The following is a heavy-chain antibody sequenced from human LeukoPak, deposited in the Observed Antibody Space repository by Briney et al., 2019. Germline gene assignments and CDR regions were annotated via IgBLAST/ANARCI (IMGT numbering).Heavy chain of an antibody. D-gene: IGHD3-22*01. V-gene: IGHV1-18*01. J-gene: IGHJ4*02. CDR1: GYTFTSYG. CDR2: LSAYNGHT. Sequence: ASVKVSCKASGYTFTSYGISWVRQAPGQGLEWMGWLSAYNGHTNYAQNLQGRVTMTTDTSTSTAYMEPRSLRSDDTAVYYCARDGNRRMYYYDKVGDYWGQGTLVTVSS. CDR3: ARDGNRRMYYYDKVGDY.